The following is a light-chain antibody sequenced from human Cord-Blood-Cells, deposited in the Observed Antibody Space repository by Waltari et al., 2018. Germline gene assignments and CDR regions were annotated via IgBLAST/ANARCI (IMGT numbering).Light chain of an antibody. CDR1: SRDIGGYNY. CDR3: CSYAGSYTFAV. CDR2: DVS. Sequence: QSALTQPRSVSGSPGQSVTISCTGTSRDIGGYNYVSLYQQHPGKAPKLMIYDVSKRPSGVPDRFSGSKSGNTASLTISGLQAEDEADYYCCSYAGSYTFAVFGGGTQLTVL. J-gene: IGLJ7*01. V-gene: IGLV2-11*01.